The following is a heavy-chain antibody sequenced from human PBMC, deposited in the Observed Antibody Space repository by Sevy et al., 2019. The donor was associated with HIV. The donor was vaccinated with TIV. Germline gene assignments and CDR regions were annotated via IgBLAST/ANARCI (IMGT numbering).Heavy chain of an antibody. Sequence: GGSLRLSCAASGFTFSSYAMHWVRQAPGKGLEWVAVISYDGSNKYYADSVKGRFTISRDNSKNTLYLQMNSLRAKDTAVCYCAGVQPGGYSYGYSDYWGQGTLVTVSS. CDR3: AGVQPGGYSYGYSDY. CDR2: ISYDGSNK. J-gene: IGHJ4*02. D-gene: IGHD5-18*01. V-gene: IGHV3-30-3*01. CDR1: GFTFSSYA.